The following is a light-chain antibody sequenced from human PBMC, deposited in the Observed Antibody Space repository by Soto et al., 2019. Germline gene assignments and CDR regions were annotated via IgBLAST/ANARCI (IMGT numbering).Light chain of an antibody. Sequence: EVVLTQSPVTLSLSPGERATLSCRASQSFRGLLAWYQQKPGQAPRLLIYDAYNRATGIPPRFSGSGSGTDFTLNISSLEPEDSAVYYCQQRHMWPLTFGQGTRLEIK. V-gene: IGKV3-11*01. CDR3: QQRHMWPLT. CDR2: DAY. CDR1: QSFRGL. J-gene: IGKJ5*01.